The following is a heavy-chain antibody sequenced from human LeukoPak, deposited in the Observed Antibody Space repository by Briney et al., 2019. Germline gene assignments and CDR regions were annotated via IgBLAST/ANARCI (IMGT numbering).Heavy chain of an antibody. CDR3: ARHNLRGGAAAGTTTY. D-gene: IGHD6-13*01. CDR1: GGSLSSSSYY. CDR2: IYYSGST. V-gene: IGHV4-39*01. J-gene: IGHJ4*02. Sequence: SQSLSLTRTVSGGSLSSSSYYWGWIRQPPGKGLGWVGGIYYSGSTYYNPSLKSRVTISVDTSKNQFSLKLRAVTAADPAVCFCARHNLRGGAAAGTTTYCRQRTLVTASA.